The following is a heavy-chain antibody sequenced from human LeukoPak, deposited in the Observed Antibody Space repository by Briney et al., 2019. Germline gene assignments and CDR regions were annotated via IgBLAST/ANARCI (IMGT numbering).Heavy chain of an antibody. CDR1: GGSFSGYY. D-gene: IGHD3-22*01. Sequence: SETLSLTCAVYGGSFSGYYWSWIRQPPGKGLEWIGEINHSGSTNYNPSLKSRVTISVDTSKNQFSLKLSSVTAADTAVYYCARTYSSGYYYYFDYWGQGTLVTVSS. CDR2: INHSGST. J-gene: IGHJ4*02. V-gene: IGHV4-34*01. CDR3: ARTYSSGYYYYFDY.